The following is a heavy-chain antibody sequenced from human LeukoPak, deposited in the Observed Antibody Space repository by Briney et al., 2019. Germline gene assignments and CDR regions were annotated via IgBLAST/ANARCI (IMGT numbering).Heavy chain of an antibody. Sequence: AGGSLRLSCAASGFTFSSYEMNWVRQAPGKGLEWVSYISSSGSTIYYADSVKGRFTISRDNAKNSLYLQLNSLKAEDTAVYYCASYPQWFGELTFDYWGQGTLVPVSS. CDR3: ASYPQWFGELTFDY. D-gene: IGHD3-10*01. V-gene: IGHV3-48*03. CDR1: GFTFSSYE. CDR2: ISSSGSTI. J-gene: IGHJ4*02.